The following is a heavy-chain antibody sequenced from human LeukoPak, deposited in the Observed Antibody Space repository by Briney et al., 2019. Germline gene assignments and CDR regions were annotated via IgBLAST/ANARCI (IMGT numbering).Heavy chain of an antibody. CDR2: ISYDGSNK. J-gene: IGHJ3*02. CDR1: GLTFSSYA. Sequence: GGSLRLSCAASGLTFSSYAKHWVRQAPGKGLEWVAVISYDGSNKYYADSVKGRFTISGDKSKNTLYLQMNSLRPEDTAFYYCARGPGPIAGAKNPFDIWGQGTMVTVSS. D-gene: IGHD1-26*01. V-gene: IGHV3-30*01. CDR3: ARGPGPIAGAKNPFDI.